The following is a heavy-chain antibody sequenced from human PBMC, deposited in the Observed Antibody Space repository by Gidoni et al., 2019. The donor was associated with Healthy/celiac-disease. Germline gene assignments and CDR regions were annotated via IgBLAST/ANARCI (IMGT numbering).Heavy chain of an antibody. V-gene: IGHV3-30*18. CDR3: AKDLGYFDY. CDR2: ISYDGSNK. CDR1: GFTFSSYG. Sequence: QVQLVESGGGVVQPGRSLRLSCAASGFTFSSYGMHWVRQAPGQGLEWVAVISYDGSNKYYADSVKGRFTISRDNSKNTLYLQMNSLRAEDTAVYYCAKDLGYFDYWGQGTLVTVSS. J-gene: IGHJ4*02.